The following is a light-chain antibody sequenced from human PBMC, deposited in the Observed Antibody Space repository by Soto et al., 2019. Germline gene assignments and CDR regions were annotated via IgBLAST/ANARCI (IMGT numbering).Light chain of an antibody. V-gene: IGKV3D-20*01. CDR2: DAS. J-gene: IGKJ2*01. Sequence: EIVLTQSPATLSLSPGERATLSCGASQSVSSSYLAWYQQKPGLAPRLLIYDASSRATGIPDRFSGSGSGTDFTLTXXXXXPXXXXXXXXXXYXXSPYTFGQGTKLEIK. CDR3: XXYXXSPYT. CDR1: QSVSSSY.